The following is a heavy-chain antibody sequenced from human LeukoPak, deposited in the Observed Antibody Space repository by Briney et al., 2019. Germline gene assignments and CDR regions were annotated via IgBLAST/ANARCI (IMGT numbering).Heavy chain of an antibody. CDR3: ARGPQTTVTTPYYYYGMDV. J-gene: IGHJ6*02. CDR2: ISAYNGNT. CDR1: GYTFTSYG. V-gene: IGHV1-18*01. Sequence: ASVKVSCKASGYTFTSYGISWVRQAPGQGLEWMGWISAYNGNTNYAQKLQGRVTMTTDTSTSTAYVELRSLRSDDTAVYYCARGPQTTVTTPYYYYGMDVWGQGTTVTVSS. D-gene: IGHD4-11*01.